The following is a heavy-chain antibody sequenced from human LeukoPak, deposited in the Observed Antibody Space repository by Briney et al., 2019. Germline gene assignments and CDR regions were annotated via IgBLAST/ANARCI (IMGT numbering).Heavy chain of an antibody. J-gene: IGHJ5*02. Sequence: SGGSLRLSYAASGFTFSSYARSWVRQAPGKGLEWVSVISGSGGSTYSADSVKGRFTISRDNSKNTLYLQMNTLTAEDTAVYYCAKLVPSDDFWSGYLGWFDPWGQGTLVTVSS. V-gene: IGHV3-23*01. CDR1: GFTFSSYA. D-gene: IGHD3-3*01. CDR2: ISGSGGST. CDR3: AKLVPSDDFWSGYLGWFDP.